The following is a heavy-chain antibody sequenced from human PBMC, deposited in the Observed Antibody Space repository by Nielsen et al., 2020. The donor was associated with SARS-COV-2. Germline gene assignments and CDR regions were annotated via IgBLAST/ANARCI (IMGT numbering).Heavy chain of an antibody. CDR3: ARDRSGYWGAFDI. Sequence: GGSLRLSCAASGFTFSNAWMSWVRQAPGKGLEWVGRIKSKTDGGTTDYAAPVKGRFTISRDDSKNTLYLQMNSLRAEDTAVYYCARDRSGYWGAFDIWGQGTMVTVSS. CDR1: GFTFSNAW. D-gene: IGHD3-22*01. CDR2: IKSKTDGGTT. V-gene: IGHV3-15*01. J-gene: IGHJ3*02.